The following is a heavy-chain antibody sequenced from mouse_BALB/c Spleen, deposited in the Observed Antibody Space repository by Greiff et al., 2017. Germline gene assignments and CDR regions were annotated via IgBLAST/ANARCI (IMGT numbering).Heavy chain of an antibody. CDR1: GFNIKDTY. CDR3: APLWYYAMDY. D-gene: IGHD1-1*01. Sequence: EVQLQQSGAELVKPGASVKLSCTASGFNIKDTYMHWVKQRPEQGLEWIGRIDPANGNTKYDPKFQGKATITADTSSNTAYLQLSSLTSEDTAVYYCAPLWYYAMDYWGQGTSVTVSS. CDR2: IDPANGNT. J-gene: IGHJ4*01. V-gene: IGHV14-3*02.